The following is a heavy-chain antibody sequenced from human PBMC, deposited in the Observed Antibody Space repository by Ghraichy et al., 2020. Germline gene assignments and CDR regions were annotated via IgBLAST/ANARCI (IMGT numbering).Heavy chain of an antibody. V-gene: IGHV3-64D*09. D-gene: IGHD5-18*01. CDR1: GFTFSSYA. J-gene: IGHJ4*02. CDR2: ISSNGGST. Sequence: GGSLRLSCSASGFTFSSYAMHWVRQAPGKGLEYVSAISSNGGSTYYADSVKGRFTISRDNSKNTLYLQMSSLRAEDTAVYYCVKGHGDSYGYGGLFDYWGQGTLVTVSS. CDR3: VKGHGDSYGYGGLFDY.